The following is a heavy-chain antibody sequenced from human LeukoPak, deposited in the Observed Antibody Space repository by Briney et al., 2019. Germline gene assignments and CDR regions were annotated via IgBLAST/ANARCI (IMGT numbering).Heavy chain of an antibody. D-gene: IGHD6-19*01. J-gene: IGHJ4*02. CDR2: FYHSGNT. CDR3: ARAHTNGSFPYFDS. Sequence: SETLSLTCTVSGASINNYFWSWIPQPPGKGLEWIGSFYHSGNTNYNPSLKSRVTISVDTSKNQFSLKLSSVTAADTAVYHCARAHTNGSFPYFDSWRQGTLVTVSS. V-gene: IGHV4-59*12. CDR1: GASINNYF.